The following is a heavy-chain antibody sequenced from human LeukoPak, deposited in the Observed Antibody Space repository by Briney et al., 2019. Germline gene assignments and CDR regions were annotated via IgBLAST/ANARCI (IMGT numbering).Heavy chain of an antibody. D-gene: IGHD1-26*01. V-gene: IGHV3-7*01. Sequence: GESLKISCAASGFTFANSWMAWVRQAPGKGLEWVANIKQDGSTKHYADSLKGRFTISRDNPKNSLFLQMNNLRADDTAIYYCTRDTIGSLDYWGQGILVTVAS. CDR2: IKQDGSTK. CDR3: TRDTIGSLDY. J-gene: IGHJ4*02. CDR1: GFTFANSW.